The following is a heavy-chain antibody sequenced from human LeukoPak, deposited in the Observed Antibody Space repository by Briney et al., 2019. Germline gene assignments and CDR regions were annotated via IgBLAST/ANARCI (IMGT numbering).Heavy chain of an antibody. J-gene: IGHJ4*02. Sequence: GGSLRLSCAASGFTFSSYVINWVRQAPGKGLVWVSGISANGGNTYYADSVRGRFTISRDNSRNMMYLQMNSLRADDTAVYYCAKMDVNGAIYYFDYWGQGTLVTVSP. D-gene: IGHD2-2*03. CDR3: AKMDVNGAIYYFDY. CDR2: ISANGGNT. CDR1: GFTFSSYV. V-gene: IGHV3-23*01.